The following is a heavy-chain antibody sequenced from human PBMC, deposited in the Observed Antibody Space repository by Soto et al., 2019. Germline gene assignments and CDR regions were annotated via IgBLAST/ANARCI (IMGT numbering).Heavy chain of an antibody. CDR3: ARETASASDSWPRYGIDV. Sequence: SQTLSLTCAISGDSVSSKSAAWNWIRQSPSRGLEWLGRTYFRSKWYYDYGVSVRSRITINPDTSTNQLSLQLNSVTPEDTAVYYCARETASASDSWPRYGIDVRAQRTTVTVSS. J-gene: IGHJ6*02. D-gene: IGHD6-13*01. CDR2: TYFRSKWYY. V-gene: IGHV6-1*01. CDR1: GDSVSSKSAA.